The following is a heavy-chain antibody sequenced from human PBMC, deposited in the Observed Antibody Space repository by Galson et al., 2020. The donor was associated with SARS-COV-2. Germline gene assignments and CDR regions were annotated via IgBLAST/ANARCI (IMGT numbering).Heavy chain of an antibody. J-gene: IGHJ6*02. V-gene: IGHV1-69*13. CDR2: IIPIFGTA. Sequence: SVKVSCKASGGTFSSYAISWVRQAPGQGLEWMGGIIPIFGTANYAQKFQGRVTITADESTSTAYMELSSLRSEDTAVYYCARGNIVVVPAAPPLNYYYYGMDVWGQGTTVTVSS. CDR1: GGTFSSYA. CDR3: ARGNIVVVPAAPPLNYYYYGMDV. D-gene: IGHD2-2*01.